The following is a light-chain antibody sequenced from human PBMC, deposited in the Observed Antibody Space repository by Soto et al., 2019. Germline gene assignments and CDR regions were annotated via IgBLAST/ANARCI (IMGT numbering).Light chain of an antibody. CDR3: QQYNDWPLT. CDR1: QSVSSN. J-gene: IGKJ1*01. Sequence: EIVMTQSPATLSVSPGERATLSCRASQSVSSNLAWYQQNTGQAHRLLIYGAFTRATGIPARFSGTGSGTEFTLTISSLQSEDFALYYCQQYNDWPLTFGQVTKV. V-gene: IGKV3-15*01. CDR2: GAF.